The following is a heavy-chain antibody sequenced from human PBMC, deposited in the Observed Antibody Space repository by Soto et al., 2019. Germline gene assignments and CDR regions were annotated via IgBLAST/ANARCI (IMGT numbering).Heavy chain of an antibody. CDR3: ARGGRLRSPFGY. CDR2: IKHSGTT. V-gene: IGHV4-34*01. J-gene: IGHJ4*02. Sequence: ETLALTCSVYGVSFSDYYWTWIRQPPGKGLEWIGEIKHSGTTTHNPSLKSRVTMSVDTSKNQFSLNLTSVTAADTAIYYCARGGRLRSPFGYWGQGILVTVYS. D-gene: IGHD4-17*01. CDR1: GVSFSDYY.